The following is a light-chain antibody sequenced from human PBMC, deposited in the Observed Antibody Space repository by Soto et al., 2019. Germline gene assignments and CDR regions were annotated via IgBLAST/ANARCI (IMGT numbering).Light chain of an antibody. V-gene: IGKV3D-15*01. J-gene: IGKJ5*01. Sequence: EIVLTQSPATLSLSPGERATLSCRASQSVSSYLAWYQQKPGQAPRLLIYDASTRTTGIPARFSGSGSGTEFTPTISSRQSEDFAVYYCRQYNNCSAITFGQGTRLDI. CDR2: DAS. CDR3: RQYNNCSAIT. CDR1: QSVSSY.